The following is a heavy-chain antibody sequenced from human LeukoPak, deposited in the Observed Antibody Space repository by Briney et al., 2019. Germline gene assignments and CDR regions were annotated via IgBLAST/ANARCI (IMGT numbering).Heavy chain of an antibody. CDR1: GFTFSSYG. Sequence: PGGSQRLSCAASGFTFSSYGMHWVRQAPGKGLEWVAVISSDGSIKHYADSVKGRFTISRDNSKTTLYLQMNSLRPEDTALYYCANSCSNQICPIHFWAQGNLVPASS. CDR2: ISSDGSIK. D-gene: IGHD2-2*01. J-gene: IGHJ4*02. CDR3: ANSCSNQICPIHF. V-gene: IGHV3-30*18.